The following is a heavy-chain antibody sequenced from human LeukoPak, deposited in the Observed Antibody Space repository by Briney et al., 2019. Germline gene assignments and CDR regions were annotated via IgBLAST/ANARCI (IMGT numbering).Heavy chain of an antibody. D-gene: IGHD2-2*01. Sequence: GGSLSLSCALSGLTLSKYGINWVRHAAGRGLEWHAIFWYYESNKYLAESVMRRFTISKDNSKNTVYLQMNSLRVEDTAVYHCARAGRENALDYWGQGTQVTVSS. CDR1: GLTLSKYG. CDR3: ARAGRENALDY. CDR2: FWYYESNK. J-gene: IGHJ4*02. V-gene: IGHV3-33*01.